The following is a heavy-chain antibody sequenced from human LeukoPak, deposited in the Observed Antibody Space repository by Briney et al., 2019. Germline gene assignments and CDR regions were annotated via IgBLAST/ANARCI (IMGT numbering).Heavy chain of an antibody. D-gene: IGHD3-22*01. CDR1: GYTFTGYY. CDR2: INPNSGGT. V-gene: IGHV1-2*02. CDR3: ARGAGSSGYYIHDY. Sequence: ASVKVSRKASGYTFTGYYMHWVRQAPGQGLEWMGWINPNSGGTNYAQKFQGRVTMTRDTSISTAYMELSRLRSDDTAVYYCARGAGSSGYYIHDYWGQGTLVTVSS. J-gene: IGHJ4*02.